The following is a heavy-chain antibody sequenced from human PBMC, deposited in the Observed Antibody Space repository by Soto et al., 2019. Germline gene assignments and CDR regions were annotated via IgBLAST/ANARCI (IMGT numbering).Heavy chain of an antibody. J-gene: IGHJ6*03. CDR3: AKARCYRYYYYYYMDV. Sequence: EVQLVESGGGLVQPGRSLRLSCAASGFTFDDYAMHWVRQAPGKGLEWVSGIDWNSGTITYADSVKGPFTISRDNAKNSLYLQMDSLRTEDTALYYCAKARCYRYYYYYYMDVWGKGTTVTVSS. CDR1: GFTFDDYA. V-gene: IGHV3-9*01. CDR2: IDWNSGTI. D-gene: IGHD2-15*01.